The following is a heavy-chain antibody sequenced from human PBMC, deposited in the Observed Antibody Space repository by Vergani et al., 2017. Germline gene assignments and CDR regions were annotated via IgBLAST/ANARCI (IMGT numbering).Heavy chain of an antibody. V-gene: IGHV1-69*08. CDR3: ARERLWAQAFDI. CDR1: GGTFSSYT. J-gene: IGHJ3*02. Sequence: QVQLVQSGAEVKKPGSSVKVSCKASGGTFSSYTISWVRQAPGQGLEWMGRIIPILGIANYAQKFQVRVTITADKSTSTAYMELSSLRSEDTAVYYCARERLWAQAFDIWGQGTMVTVSS. CDR2: IIPILGIA. D-gene: IGHD1-26*01.